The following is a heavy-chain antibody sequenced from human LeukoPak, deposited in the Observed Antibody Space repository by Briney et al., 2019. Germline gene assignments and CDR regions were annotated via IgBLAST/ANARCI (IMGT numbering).Heavy chain of an antibody. J-gene: IGHJ4*02. CDR3: ARVQQRYSWNYVIDY. D-gene: IGHD1-7*01. Sequence: SETLSLTCAVYGGSFSGYYWSWIRQPPGKGLEWIGEINHSGSTNYNPSLKSRVTISVDTSKNQFSLKLSSVTAADTAVYYCARVQQRYSWNYVIDYWGQGTLVTVSS. CDR2: INHSGST. V-gene: IGHV4-34*01. CDR1: GGSFSGYY.